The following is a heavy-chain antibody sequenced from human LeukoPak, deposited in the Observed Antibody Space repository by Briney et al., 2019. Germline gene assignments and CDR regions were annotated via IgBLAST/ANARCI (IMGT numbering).Heavy chain of an antibody. D-gene: IGHD1-26*01. Sequence: SETLSLTCTVSGGSISGYYWSWIRQPPGKGLEWIGYIYSSGSTNYNPSLKSRVTISVDTSKNQFSLKLSSVTAADTAVYYCARLALQEVGTSQTYYLDYWGQGTLVTVSS. CDR1: GGSISGYY. CDR2: IYSSGST. CDR3: ARLALQEVGTSQTYYLDY. V-gene: IGHV4-59*01. J-gene: IGHJ4*02.